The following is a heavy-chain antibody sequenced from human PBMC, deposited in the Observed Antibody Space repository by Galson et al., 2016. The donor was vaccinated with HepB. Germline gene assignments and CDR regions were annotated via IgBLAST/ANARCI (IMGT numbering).Heavy chain of an antibody. CDR3: ARASPRDSSGWYPDAFDI. CDR1: GGSISSSHYS. Sequence: TLSLTCTVSGGSISSSHYSCGWIRQPPGKGLEWIGYIYYSGSTNYNPSLKSRVTISVDTSKNQFSLKLSSVTAADTAVYYCARASPRDSSGWYPDAFDIWGQGTMVTVSS. V-gene: IGHV4-61*05. D-gene: IGHD6-19*01. J-gene: IGHJ3*02. CDR2: IYYSGST.